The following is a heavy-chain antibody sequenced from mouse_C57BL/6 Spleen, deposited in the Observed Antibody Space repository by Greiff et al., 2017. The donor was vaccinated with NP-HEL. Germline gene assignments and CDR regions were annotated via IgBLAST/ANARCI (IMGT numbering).Heavy chain of an antibody. CDR3: ARSYGSSSYYFDY. CDR1: GYTFTSYW. D-gene: IGHD1-1*01. J-gene: IGHJ2*01. V-gene: IGHV1-50*01. CDR2: IDPSDSYT. Sequence: VQLQQPGAELVKPGASVKLSCKASGYTFTSYWMQWVKQRPGQGLEWIGEIDPSDSYTNYNQKFKGKATLTVDTSSSTAYMQLSSLTSEDSAVYYCARSYGSSSYYFDYWGQGTTLTVSS.